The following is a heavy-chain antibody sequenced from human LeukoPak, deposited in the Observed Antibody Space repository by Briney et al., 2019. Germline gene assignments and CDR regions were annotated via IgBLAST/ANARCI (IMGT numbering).Heavy chain of an antibody. V-gene: IGHV3-48*03. Sequence: GGSLRLSCAASGFTFSSYEMNWVRQAPGKGLEWVSYISSSGSTMYYADSVKGRFTISRENAKNSLYLQMNSLRAEDTAVYYCARAHYYYDSSGYYYYYGMDVWGQWTTVTVSS. CDR3: ARAHYYYDSSGYYYYYGMDV. CDR2: ISSSGSTM. CDR1: GFTFSSYE. D-gene: IGHD3-22*01. J-gene: IGHJ6*02.